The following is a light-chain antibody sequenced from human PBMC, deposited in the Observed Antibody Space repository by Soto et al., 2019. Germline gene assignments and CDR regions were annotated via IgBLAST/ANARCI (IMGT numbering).Light chain of an antibody. J-gene: IGLJ1*01. Sequence: QSVLTQPASVSGSPGQSVTISCTGPRSDIGDSNFISWYQHSPGKAPRLLIYEVNNRPSGVSKRFSGSKAGNTASLTISGLLDDDEADYFCASFISGTILVFGSGTKVTVL. CDR2: EVN. CDR1: RSDIGDSNF. CDR3: ASFISGTILV. V-gene: IGLV2-14*01.